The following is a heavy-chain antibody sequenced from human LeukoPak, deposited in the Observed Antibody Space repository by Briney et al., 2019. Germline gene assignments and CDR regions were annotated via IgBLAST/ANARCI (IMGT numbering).Heavy chain of an antibody. V-gene: IGHV4-59*01. J-gene: IGHJ4*02. Sequence: PSETLSLTCTVSGVSISSYYWSWIRQPPGKGLEWIGYIYYSGSTNYNPSLKSRVTISVDTSKNQFSLKLSSVTAADTAVYYCARVPYCSGGSCFLGFDYWGQGTLVTVSS. CDR1: GVSISSYY. D-gene: IGHD2-15*01. CDR2: IYYSGST. CDR3: ARVPYCSGGSCFLGFDY.